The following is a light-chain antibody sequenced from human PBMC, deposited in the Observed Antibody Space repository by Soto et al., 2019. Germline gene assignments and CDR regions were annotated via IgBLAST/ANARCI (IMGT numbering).Light chain of an antibody. CDR1: SSDVGSYNL. J-gene: IGLJ2*01. CDR2: EVS. CDR3: CSYAGSSTPVV. Sequence: QSALTQPASVSGSPGQSITISCTGTSSDVGSYNLVSWYQQHPGKAPKLMIYEVSKRPSGVSNRFSGSKSGNTASLTISCLQAEDEADYYCCSYAGSSTPVVFGGGTKLTVL. V-gene: IGLV2-23*02.